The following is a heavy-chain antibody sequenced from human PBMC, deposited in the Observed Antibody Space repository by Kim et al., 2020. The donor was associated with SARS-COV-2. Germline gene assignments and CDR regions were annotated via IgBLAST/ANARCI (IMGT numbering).Heavy chain of an antibody. D-gene: IGHD1-26*01. V-gene: IGHV3-53*01. J-gene: IGHJ4*02. CDR3: AREGGIVGATKFDY. Sequence: ADSVKGRFTISRDNSKNTLYLQMNSLRAEDTAVYYCAREGGIVGATKFDYWGQGTLVTVSS.